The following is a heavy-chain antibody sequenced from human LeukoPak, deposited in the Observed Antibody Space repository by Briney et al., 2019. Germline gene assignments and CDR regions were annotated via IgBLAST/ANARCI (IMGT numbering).Heavy chain of an antibody. CDR3: ASYCLSTRCQVPHVY. CDR1: GFTFSSYW. D-gene: IGHD2-2*01. V-gene: IGHV3-7*05. J-gene: IGHJ4*02. Sequence: PGGALRLSCAASGFTFSSYWMSWVRQAPGKGLEWVANILQDGSEKYYVDSVKGRFTISRDNAKNSLYLQMNSLRAEDTAVYYCASYCLSTRCQVPHVYWGQGTLVTV. CDR2: ILQDGSEK.